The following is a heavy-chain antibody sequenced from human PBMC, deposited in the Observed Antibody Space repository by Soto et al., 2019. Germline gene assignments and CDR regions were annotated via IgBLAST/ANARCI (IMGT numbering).Heavy chain of an antibody. D-gene: IGHD5-12*01. CDR3: ARLEYSGYDFGYYFDY. J-gene: IGHJ4*02. V-gene: IGHV4-59*08. Sequence: SETLSLTCTVSGGSISSYYWSWIRQPPGKGLEWIGYIYYSGSTNYNPSLKSRVTISVDTYKNQFSLKLSSVTAADTAVYYCARLEYSGYDFGYYFDYWGQGTLVTVSS. CDR2: IYYSGST. CDR1: GGSISSYY.